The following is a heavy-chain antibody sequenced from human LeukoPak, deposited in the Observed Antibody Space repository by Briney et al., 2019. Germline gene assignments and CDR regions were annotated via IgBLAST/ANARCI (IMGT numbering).Heavy chain of an antibody. CDR2: IIPIFGTA. V-gene: IGHV1-69*13. J-gene: IGHJ6*03. CDR3: ARTLSEQTDTYYYYYYYMDV. Sequence: SVKVSCKASGGTFSSYAISWVRQAPGQGLEWMGGIIPIFGTANYAQKFQGRVTITADESTSTAYMELSSLRSEDTAVYYCARTLSEQTDTYYYYYYYMDVWGKGTTVTISS. D-gene: IGHD1/OR15-1a*01. CDR1: GGTFSSYA.